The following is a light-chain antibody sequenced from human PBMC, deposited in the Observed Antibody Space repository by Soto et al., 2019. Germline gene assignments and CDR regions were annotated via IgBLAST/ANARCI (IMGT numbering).Light chain of an antibody. CDR3: QQYNHWPPLT. Sequence: DIVMTQSPATLSVSPGDRATLSCRASPSAGTFLAWYQQKPGQAPRLLMYDVSTRAAGVPARFSGSGSGTEFPLTISGLQSDDFAVYYCQQYNHWPPLTFGGGTKVEMK. CDR1: PSAGTF. CDR2: DVS. J-gene: IGKJ4*01. V-gene: IGKV3-15*01.